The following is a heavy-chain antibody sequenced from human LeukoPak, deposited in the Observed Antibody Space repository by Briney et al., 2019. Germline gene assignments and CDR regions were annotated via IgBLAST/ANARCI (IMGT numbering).Heavy chain of an antibody. V-gene: IGHV4-61*02. CDR3: ARVLVFGVVITD. CDR2: IYTSGST. CDR1: GGSISSGSYY. D-gene: IGHD3-3*01. Sequence: PSETLSLTCTVSGGSISSGSYYWSWIRRPAGKGLEWIGRIYTSGSTNYNPSLKSRVTISVDTSKNQFSLKLSSVTAADTAVYYCARVLVFGVVITDWGQGTLVTVSS. J-gene: IGHJ4*02.